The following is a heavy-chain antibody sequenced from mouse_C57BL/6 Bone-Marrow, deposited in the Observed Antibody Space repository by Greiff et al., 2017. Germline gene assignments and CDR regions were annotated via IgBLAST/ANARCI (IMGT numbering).Heavy chain of an antibody. J-gene: IGHJ4*01. D-gene: IGHD2-3*01. CDR2: IDPATGNT. CDR1: GFNIKNTS. Sequence: VQLQQSVAELVRPGASVKLSCTASGFNIKNTSMHWVKQRPEQGLEWIGRIDPATGNTKYAPKFQGKATITADTSSNTAYLQLNSLTSEDTAIXYCARDGWLLPYAMDYWGQGTSVTVAS. CDR3: ARDGWLLPYAMDY. V-gene: IGHV14-3*01.